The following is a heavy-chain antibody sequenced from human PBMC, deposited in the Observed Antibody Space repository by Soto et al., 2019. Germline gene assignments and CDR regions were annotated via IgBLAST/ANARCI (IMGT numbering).Heavy chain of an antibody. CDR2: ISWNSDNI. V-gene: IGHV3-9*01. Sequence: GGSLRLSCAASGFTFDDYAMHWVRQAPGKGLEWVSGISWNSDNIVYADSVKGRFTISRDNAKNSLYLQMNSLRAEDTALYYCAKDLYSNYGDAFDIWGQGTMVTVS. CDR1: GFTFDDYA. J-gene: IGHJ3*02. D-gene: IGHD4-4*01. CDR3: AKDLYSNYGDAFDI.